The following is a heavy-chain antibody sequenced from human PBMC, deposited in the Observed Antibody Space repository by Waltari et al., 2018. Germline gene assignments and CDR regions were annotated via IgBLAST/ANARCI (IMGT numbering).Heavy chain of an antibody. D-gene: IGHD6-13*01. CDR2: ISEAVGRI. J-gene: IGHJ3*02. CDR3: VRAGNFDI. Sequence: FRTYVMNWARQAPGKGLEWVQTISEAVGRISTAESLKAGLTIPRDNSRSILALQMNSLRDDDTALYYWVRAGNFDIWGQGTMVTVSS. V-gene: IGHV3-23*01. CDR1: FRTYV.